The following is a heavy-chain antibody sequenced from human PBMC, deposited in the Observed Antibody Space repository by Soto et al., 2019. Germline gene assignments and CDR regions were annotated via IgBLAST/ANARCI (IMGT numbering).Heavy chain of an antibody. CDR1: SRSISSNW. V-gene: IGHV4-4*02. CDR2: VNHDGRT. CDR3: AGSTSYRLDY. Sequence: QVQLQESGPGLVKPSGTLSLTCVVSSRSISSNWWSWVRQPPGKGLEWIGEVNHDGRTNTNPSLESRVTMSVDKSGNQFSLNLISVSAADTAVYYCAGSTSYRLDYWGQGTLVTVSS. D-gene: IGHD3-16*02. J-gene: IGHJ4*02.